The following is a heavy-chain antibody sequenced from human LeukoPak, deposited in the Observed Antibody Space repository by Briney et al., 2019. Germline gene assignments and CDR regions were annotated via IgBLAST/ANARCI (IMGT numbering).Heavy chain of an antibody. J-gene: IGHJ6*02. CDR3: ARDDFEYSVHYGMDV. V-gene: IGHV4-4*07. CDR1: GGSISTYH. Sequence: PSETLSPTCSVSGGSISTYHWSWIRQPAGKGLEWIGRVYRSGNTNYNPSLKSRVTMSVDTSKNQISLRLRSVTAADTAVYYCARDDFEYSVHYGMDVWGQGTTVTVSS. D-gene: IGHD3-9*01. CDR2: VYRSGNT.